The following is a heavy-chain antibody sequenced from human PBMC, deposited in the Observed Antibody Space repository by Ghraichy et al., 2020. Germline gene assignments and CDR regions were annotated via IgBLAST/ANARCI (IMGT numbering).Heavy chain of an antibody. CDR3: ASPFNALTGAIEDV. Sequence: GGSLRLSCAASGFTFSSYSMNWVRQAPGKGLEWVSSISSGSSNINYADSVKGRFTISRDNAKNSLDLQMNSLRAEDTAVYYCASPFNALTGAIEDVWGRGTTVIVSS. CDR2: ISSGSSNI. J-gene: IGHJ6*02. D-gene: IGHD1-7*01. V-gene: IGHV3-21*01. CDR1: GFTFSSYS.